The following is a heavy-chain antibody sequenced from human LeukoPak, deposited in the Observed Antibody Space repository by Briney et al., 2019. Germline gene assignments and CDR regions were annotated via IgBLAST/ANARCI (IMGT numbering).Heavy chain of an antibody. D-gene: IGHD3-9*01. CDR2: VCYSGST. Sequence: SETLSLTCTVSGGSISSNYWSWVRHPPRKGMGWNGFVCYSGSTNNNPSLKTQVTISVDTSKKQFSLKLSSVTAADTAVYYCARAPYDDILTGARLKGNRYFDYWGQGTLVTVSS. CDR3: ARAPYDDILTGARLKGNRYFDY. V-gene: IGHV4-59*01. J-gene: IGHJ4*02. CDR1: GGSISSNY.